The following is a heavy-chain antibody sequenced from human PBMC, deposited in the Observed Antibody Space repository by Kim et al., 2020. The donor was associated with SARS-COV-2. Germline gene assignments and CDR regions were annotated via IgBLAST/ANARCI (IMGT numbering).Heavy chain of an antibody. CDR1: GYTFTGYY. J-gene: IGHJ2*01. Sequence: ASVKVSCKASGYTFTGYYMHWVRQAPGQGLEWMGWINPNSGGTNYAQKFQGRVTMTRDTSISTAYMELSRLRSDDTAVYYCARDWKDIVVVPAASFALNYWYFDLWGRGTLVTVSS. CDR3: ARDWKDIVVVPAASFALNYWYFDL. CDR2: INPNSGGT. D-gene: IGHD2-2*01. V-gene: IGHV1-2*02.